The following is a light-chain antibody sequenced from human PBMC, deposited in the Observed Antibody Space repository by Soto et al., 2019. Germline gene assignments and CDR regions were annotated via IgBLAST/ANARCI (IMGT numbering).Light chain of an antibody. CDR2: DAS. V-gene: IGKV3-15*01. CDR1: QSVSSN. J-gene: IGKJ3*01. Sequence: IVVTQSPSTLSVSPGDRATLFCMASQSVSSNLAWYQQTPGQAPRLLIYDASTRATGIPARFSGSGSGIEFTLTISSLQSEDFAVYYCQQYNNWPIFTFGPGNKVDIQ. CDR3: QQYNNWPIFT.